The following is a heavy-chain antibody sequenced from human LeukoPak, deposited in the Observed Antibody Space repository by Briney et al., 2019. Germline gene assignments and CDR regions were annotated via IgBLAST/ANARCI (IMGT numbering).Heavy chain of an antibody. CDR2: ISSSSSYI. CDR3: ARDRRRIVVVPANRGAAFDI. CDR1: GFTFSSYS. J-gene: IGHJ3*02. Sequence: PGGSLILSCAASGFTFSSYSMNWVRQAPGKVQELVSSISSSSSYIYYADSVKGRFTISRDNAKNSLYMQMNSLRAEDTAVYYCARDRRRIVVVPANRGAAFDIWGQGTMVTVSS. D-gene: IGHD2-2*01. V-gene: IGHV3-21*01.